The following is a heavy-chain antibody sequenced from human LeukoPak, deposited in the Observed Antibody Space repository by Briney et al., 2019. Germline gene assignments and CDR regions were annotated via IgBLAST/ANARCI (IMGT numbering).Heavy chain of an antibody. Sequence: SETLSLTCTVSGGSISSSSYYWGWIRQPPGKGLEWIGRIYFSGSTYYNPSLKTRVTISVDTSKNQFSLKLSSVTAADTAVYYCARSSSYYDFWSGYYGDYFDYWGQGTLVTVSS. D-gene: IGHD3-3*01. CDR3: ARSSSYYDFWSGYYGDYFDY. V-gene: IGHV4-39*01. CDR2: IYFSGST. J-gene: IGHJ4*02. CDR1: GGSISSSSYY.